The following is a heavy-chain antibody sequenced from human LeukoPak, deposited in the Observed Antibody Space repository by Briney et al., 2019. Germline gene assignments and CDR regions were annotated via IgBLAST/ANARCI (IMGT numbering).Heavy chain of an antibody. D-gene: IGHD4-23*01. J-gene: IGHJ3*02. CDR3: ARNSQEDPCFYI. CDR1: GGTFSSYA. V-gene: IGHV1-69*01. Sequence: AASVKVSCKASGGTFSSYAISWVRQAPGQGLEWMGGIIPIFGTANYAQKFQGRVTITADESTSTAYMELSSLRSEDTAVYYCARNSQEDPCFYIWGQGTMVTVSS. CDR2: IIPIFGTA.